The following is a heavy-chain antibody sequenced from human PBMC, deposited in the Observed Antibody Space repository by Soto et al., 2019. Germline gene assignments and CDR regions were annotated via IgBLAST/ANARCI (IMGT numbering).Heavy chain of an antibody. CDR1: GYSFTSYW. CDR2: IYPGDSDT. D-gene: IGHD3-3*01. Sequence: LGESLKISCKGSGYSFTSYWIGWVRQMPGKGLEWMGIIYPGDSDTRYSPSFQGQVTISADKSISTAYLQWSSLKASDTAMYYCARTPRYYVFGRGPPYYYYRDVGGKGTTVTVP. J-gene: IGHJ6*03. CDR3: ARTPRYYVFGRGPPYYYYRDV. V-gene: IGHV5-51*01.